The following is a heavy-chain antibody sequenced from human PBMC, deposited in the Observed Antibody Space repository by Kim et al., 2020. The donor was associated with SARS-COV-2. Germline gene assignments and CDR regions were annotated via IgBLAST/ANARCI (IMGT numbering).Heavy chain of an antibody. V-gene: IGHV5-51*01. J-gene: IGHJ3*02. CDR2: IYPGDSDT. Sequence: GESLKISCKGSGYSFTNYWIAWVRQMSGKGLEWMGIIYPGDSDTRYSPSFQGQVTISADKSITTAYLQWSSLKASDTAIYYCARQSIGNHAAFDIWGQGTMVTVSS. CDR3: ARQSIGNHAAFDI. CDR1: GYSFTNYW.